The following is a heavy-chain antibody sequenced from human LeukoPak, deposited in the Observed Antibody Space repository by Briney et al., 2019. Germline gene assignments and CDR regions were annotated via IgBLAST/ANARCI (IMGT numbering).Heavy chain of an antibody. CDR2: IRYDGSNK. CDR1: GFTFSSYG. Sequence: GGSLRLSCAASGFTFSSYGMHWVRQAPGKGLEWVAFIRYDGSNKYYADSVKGRFTISRDNSKNTLYLQMNSLRAEDTAVYYCAKDVGAVYYGSGGAHDYWGQGTLVTVSS. J-gene: IGHJ4*02. CDR3: AKDVGAVYYGSGGAHDY. V-gene: IGHV3-30*02. D-gene: IGHD3-10*01.